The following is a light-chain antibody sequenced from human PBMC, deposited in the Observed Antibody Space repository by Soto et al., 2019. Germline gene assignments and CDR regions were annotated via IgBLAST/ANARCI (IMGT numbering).Light chain of an antibody. CDR1: SSNVGGYNY. J-gene: IGLJ1*01. CDR3: CSYAGTYIHYV. CDR2: DVT. Sequence: SALTQPRSVSGSPGQSVTISCTGTSSNVGGYNYVSWYQQHPGKAPKLMISDVTNRPSGVPDRFSGSKSGNTASLTISGLQPEDEADYYCCSYAGTYIHYVFGSGTKLTVL. V-gene: IGLV2-11*01.